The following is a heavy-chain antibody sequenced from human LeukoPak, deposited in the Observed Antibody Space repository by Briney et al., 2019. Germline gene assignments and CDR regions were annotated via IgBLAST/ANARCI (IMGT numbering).Heavy chain of an antibody. CDR1: GFTFNSYW. D-gene: IGHD2-8*01. V-gene: IGHV3-74*01. CDR3: ARDRLTNDAFDI. J-gene: IGHJ3*02. CDR2: INSDGSGT. Sequence: GGSLRLSCAASGFTFNSYWMHWVRQAPGKGLVWVSRINSDGSGTSDADFVKGRFTISRDNSKNTMYLQMNSLRAEDTAMYYCARDRLTNDAFDIWGQGTMVTVSS.